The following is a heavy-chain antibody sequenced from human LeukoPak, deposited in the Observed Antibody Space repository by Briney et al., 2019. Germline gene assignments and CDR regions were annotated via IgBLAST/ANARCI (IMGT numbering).Heavy chain of an antibody. CDR2: IYWDDDK. V-gene: IGHV2-5*02. J-gene: IGHJ4*02. D-gene: IGHD5-18*01. Sequence: SGPTLVKPTQTLTLNCTFSGFSLSTSGVGVGWIRQPPGKALEWLALIYWDDDKRYSPSLKSRLTITKDTSKNQVVLTMTNMDPVDTATYYCAHRRKEQLWLPFDFWGQGTLVTVSS. CDR3: AHRRKEQLWLPFDF. CDR1: GFSLSTSGVG.